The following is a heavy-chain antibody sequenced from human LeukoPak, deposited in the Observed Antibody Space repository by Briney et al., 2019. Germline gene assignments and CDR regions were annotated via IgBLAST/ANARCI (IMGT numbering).Heavy chain of an antibody. CDR2: IIPIFGTA. V-gene: IGHV1-69*05. CDR1: GGTFSSYA. Sequence: SVKVSCKASGGTFSSYAISWVRQAPGQGLEWMGRIIPIFGTANYAQKFQGRVTITTDESTSTAYMELSSLRSEDTAVYYCARGTRDGYNLYYFEYWGQGTLVTVSS. J-gene: IGHJ4*02. D-gene: IGHD5-24*01. CDR3: ARGTRDGYNLYYFEY.